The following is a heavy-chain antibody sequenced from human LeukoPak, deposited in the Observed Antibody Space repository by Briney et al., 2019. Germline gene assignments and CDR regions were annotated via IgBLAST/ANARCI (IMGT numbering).Heavy chain of an antibody. CDR2: FHTKVGET. D-gene: IGHD2-21*01. Sequence: VNVSCYASGPMLSDLAMHWVRQSPGIGVGGWGGFHTKVGETVYAERFRDRVILTDDSSSNTAYMDLSSLGVDDTAVYYSATGVYCATTTCPGYGNYYYFMDVWGEGTTVTV. CDR1: GPMLSDLA. J-gene: IGHJ6*03. CDR3: ATGVYCATTTCPGYGNYYYFMDV. V-gene: IGHV1-24*01.